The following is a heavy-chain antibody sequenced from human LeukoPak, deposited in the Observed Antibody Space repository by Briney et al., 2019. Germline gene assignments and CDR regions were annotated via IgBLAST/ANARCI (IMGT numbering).Heavy chain of an antibody. CDR1: GGSISSSSYY. J-gene: IGHJ4*02. CDR3: ARGSDYYDSSGYFDY. D-gene: IGHD3-22*01. V-gene: IGHV4-39*07. Sequence: SVTLSLTCTVSGGSISSSSYYWGWIRQPPGKGLEWIGSIYYSGSTYYNPSLKSRVTISVDTSKNQFSLKLSSVTAADTAVYYCARGSDYYDSSGYFDYWGQGTLVTVSS. CDR2: IYYSGST.